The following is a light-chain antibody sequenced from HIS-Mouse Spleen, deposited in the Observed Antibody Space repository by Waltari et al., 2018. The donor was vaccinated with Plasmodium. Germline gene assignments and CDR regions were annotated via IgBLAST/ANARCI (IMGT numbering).Light chain of an antibody. J-gene: IGKJ4*01. CDR2: AAS. V-gene: IGKV1-12*01. CDR3: QQANSFPRLT. CDR1: RGISRW. Sequence: DIQMTQSTSYVSASVGERVTITCRASRGISRWLAWYQQKAGKAPKLLIYAASSLQSVVPSRFSCSGSGTDFTLTSSSLQPEDFATYDCQQANSFPRLTFGGGTKVEIK.